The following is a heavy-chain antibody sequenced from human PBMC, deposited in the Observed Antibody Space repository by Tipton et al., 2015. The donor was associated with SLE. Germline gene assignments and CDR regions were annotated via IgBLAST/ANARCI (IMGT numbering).Heavy chain of an antibody. J-gene: IGHJ4*02. CDR1: GGSFSGYY. D-gene: IGHD2-15*01. CDR2: INHSGST. Sequence: PSLTCAVYGGSFSGYYWSWIRQPPGKGLEWIGEINHSGSTNYNPSLKSRVTISVDTSKNQFSLKLSSVTAADTAVYYCARGPAFGRKKGYFDYWGQGTLVTVSS. V-gene: IGHV4-34*01. CDR3: ARGPAFGRKKGYFDY.